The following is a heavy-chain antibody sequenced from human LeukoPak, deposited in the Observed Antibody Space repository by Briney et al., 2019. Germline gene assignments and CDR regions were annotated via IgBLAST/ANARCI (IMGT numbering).Heavy chain of an antibody. D-gene: IGHD3-3*01. CDR2: IKQDGSEK. J-gene: IGHJ4*02. Sequence: GGSLRLSCAASGFTFSSYAMHWVRQAPGKGLEWVANIKQDGSEKYYVDSVKGRFTISRDNAKNSLYLQMNSPRAEDTAVYYCARDWKAYYDFWSGYYSDFDYWGQGTLVTVSS. CDR1: GFTFSSYA. CDR3: ARDWKAYYDFWSGYYSDFDY. V-gene: IGHV3-7*01.